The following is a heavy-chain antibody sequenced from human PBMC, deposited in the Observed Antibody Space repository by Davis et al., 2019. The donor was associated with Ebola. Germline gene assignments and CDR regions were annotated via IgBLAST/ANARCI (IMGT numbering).Heavy chain of an antibody. CDR3: ARQGYSYVPGWFDP. V-gene: IGHV5-51*01. CDR1: GYSFTSYW. CDR2: IYPGDSDT. J-gene: IGHJ5*02. Sequence: GESLKISCKGSGYSFTSYWIGWVRQLPGKGLEWMGLIYPGDSDTRYSPSFQGQVTILADKSISTAYLQWSSLKASDTAMYYCARQGYSYVPGWFDPWGQGTLVTVSS. D-gene: IGHD5-18*01.